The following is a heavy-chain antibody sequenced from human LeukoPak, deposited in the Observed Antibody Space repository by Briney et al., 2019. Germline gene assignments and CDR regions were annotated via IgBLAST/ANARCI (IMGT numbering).Heavy chain of an antibody. V-gene: IGHV4-34*01. Sequence: SETLSLTCAVYGGSFSGYYWSWIRQPPGKGLEWIGEINHSGSTNYNPSLKSRVTISVDTSKNQFPLKLSSVTAADTAVYYCARGPRRGYSGFDLWGRGTLVTVSS. CDR3: ARGPRRGYSGFDL. CDR1: GGSFSGYY. D-gene: IGHD5-12*01. J-gene: IGHJ2*01. CDR2: INHSGST.